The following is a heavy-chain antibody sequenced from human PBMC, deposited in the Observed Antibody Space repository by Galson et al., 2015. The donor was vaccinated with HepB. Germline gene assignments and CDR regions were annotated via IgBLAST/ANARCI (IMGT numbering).Heavy chain of an antibody. Sequence: SLRLSCAASGFTFSNAWMSWVRQAPGKGLEWVGRIKSKTDGGTTDYAAPVKGRCTISRNDSKNTLSLQMNSLKTEDTAVYYCVSRITIFGPDYWGQGTLVTVSS. CDR1: GFTFSNAW. CDR2: IKSKTDGGTT. D-gene: IGHD3-3*01. V-gene: IGHV3-15*01. J-gene: IGHJ4*02. CDR3: VSRITIFGPDY.